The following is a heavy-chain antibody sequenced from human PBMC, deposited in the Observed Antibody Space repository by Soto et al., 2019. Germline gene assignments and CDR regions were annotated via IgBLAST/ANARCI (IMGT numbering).Heavy chain of an antibody. CDR2: IIPIFGTS. D-gene: IGHD3-10*01. CDR1: GGSFSNFA. J-gene: IGHJ3*02. CDR3: ARDSGGYGAPAVDI. V-gene: IGHV1-69*12. Sequence: QVQLVQSEAEVKKPGSSMKVSCKASGGSFSNFAISWVRQAPGQGLEWMGGIIPIFGTSNSAQKFQGRVSLTADESTNTAYLELNSLRSEDTAVYYCARDSGGYGAPAVDIWGQGTMVTVSA.